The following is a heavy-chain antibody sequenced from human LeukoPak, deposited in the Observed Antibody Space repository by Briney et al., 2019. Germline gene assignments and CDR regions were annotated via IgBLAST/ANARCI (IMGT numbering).Heavy chain of an antibody. CDR2: IYPGDSDT. Sequence: PGESLKISCKGSGYSFTTYWIAWVRQMPGKGLEWMGAIYPGDSDTRYSPSFQGQVSLSADKSIRTAYLQWSSLKASDTAIYYCARALVGAATLSYWGQGTLVTVSS. D-gene: IGHD1-26*01. CDR1: GYSFTTYW. V-gene: IGHV5-51*01. CDR3: ARALVGAATLSY. J-gene: IGHJ4*02.